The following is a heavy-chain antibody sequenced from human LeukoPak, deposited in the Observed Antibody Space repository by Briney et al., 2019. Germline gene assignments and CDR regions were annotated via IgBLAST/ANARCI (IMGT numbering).Heavy chain of an antibody. CDR2: FDPEDGET. V-gene: IGHV1-24*01. J-gene: IGHJ4*02. CDR3: ARDGWIQLWLGMKPLDY. D-gene: IGHD5-18*01. Sequence: ASVKVSCKVSGYTLTELSMHWVRQAPGKGLEWMGGFDPEDGETIYAQKFQGRVTMTEDTSTDTAYMELRSLRSDDTAVYYCARDGWIQLWLGMKPLDYWGQGTLVTVSS. CDR1: GYTLTELS.